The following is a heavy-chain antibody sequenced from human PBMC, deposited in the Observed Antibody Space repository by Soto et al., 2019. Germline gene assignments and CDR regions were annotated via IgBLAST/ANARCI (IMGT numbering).Heavy chain of an antibody. Sequence: SQTLSLTCAISGASVSSNSAASNWIRHSPSRGLELLGRTYYRSKWYNDYAVSVKSRITINPDTSKNPFSLQLTSVTPEDTAVYYCATVHNTSRSFDYWGQGTLVTVSS. CDR1: GASVSSNSAA. V-gene: IGHV6-1*01. CDR2: TYYRSKWYN. D-gene: IGHD1-1*01. J-gene: IGHJ4*02. CDR3: ATVHNTSRSFDY.